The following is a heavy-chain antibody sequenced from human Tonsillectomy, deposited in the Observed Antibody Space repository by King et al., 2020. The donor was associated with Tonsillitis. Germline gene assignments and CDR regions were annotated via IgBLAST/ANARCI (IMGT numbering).Heavy chain of an antibody. J-gene: IGHJ4*02. CDR1: GFTFSSYG. CDR3: ARENLYSSGWGIDH. D-gene: IGHD6-19*01. Sequence: VQLVESGGGVVQPGRSLRLSCVASGFTFSSYGVHWVRQAPGKGLEWVAVISYDGTRKQYLDSVKGRFTISRDNYRNTLYLQMNSLRVEDTAVYYCARENLYSSGWGIDHWGQGTLVTVSS. CDR2: ISYDGTRK. V-gene: IGHV3-30*19.